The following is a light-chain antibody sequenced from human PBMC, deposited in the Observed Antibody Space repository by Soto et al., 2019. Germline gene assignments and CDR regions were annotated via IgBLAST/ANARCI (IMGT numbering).Light chain of an antibody. CDR2: GAS. CDR1: QRVSSN. J-gene: IGKJ3*01. Sequence: EIVMTQSPATLSVSPGERATLSCRASQRVSSNLAWFQQIPGQAPRLLIYGASTRATGIPAGCSGSGSGTEFTLNITSLLSGNFAVSYCQQYYNWPLFTFGPGTKVDIK. CDR3: QQYYNWPLFT. V-gene: IGKV3-15*01.